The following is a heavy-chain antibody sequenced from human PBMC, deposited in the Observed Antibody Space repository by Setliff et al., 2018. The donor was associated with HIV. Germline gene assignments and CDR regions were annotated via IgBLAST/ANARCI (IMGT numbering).Heavy chain of an antibody. CDR2: INHSGST. CDR3: ARQDYYYDSSGDYRWWEPFSWYFDL. V-gene: IGHV4-34*01. Sequence: SETLSLTCAVYGGSFSGYYWSWIRQPPGKGLEWIGEINHSGSTNYNPSLKSRVTISVDTSKNQFSLKLSSVTAADTAVYYCARQDYYYDSSGDYRWWEPFSWYFDLWGRGTLVTVSS. D-gene: IGHD3-22*01. CDR1: GGSFSGYY. J-gene: IGHJ2*01.